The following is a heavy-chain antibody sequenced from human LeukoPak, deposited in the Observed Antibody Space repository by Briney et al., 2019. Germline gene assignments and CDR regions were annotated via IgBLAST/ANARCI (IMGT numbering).Heavy chain of an antibody. J-gene: IGHJ4*02. CDR2: IYYSGST. CDR3: ARAGSSGYLLDY. D-gene: IGHD3-22*01. Sequence: PSETLSLTCTVSGGSISSYYWSWIRQPPGKGLEWIGYIYYSGSTNYNPSLKSRVTISVDTSMNQFSLKLSSVTAADTAVYYCARAGSSGYLLDYWGQGTLVTVSS. CDR1: GGSISSYY. V-gene: IGHV4-59*01.